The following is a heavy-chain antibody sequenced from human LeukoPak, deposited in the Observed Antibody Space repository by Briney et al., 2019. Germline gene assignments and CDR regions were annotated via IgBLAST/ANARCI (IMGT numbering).Heavy chain of an antibody. CDR1: GGTFSSYA. J-gene: IGHJ4*02. V-gene: IGHV1-69*04. CDR2: IIPILGIA. Sequence: SVKVSCKASGGTFSSYAISWVRQAPGQGLGWMGRIIPILGIANYAQKFQGRVTITADKSTSTAYIELSSLRSEDTAVYYCASGSSWSQFDYWGQGTLVTVSS. D-gene: IGHD6-13*01. CDR3: ASGSSWSQFDY.